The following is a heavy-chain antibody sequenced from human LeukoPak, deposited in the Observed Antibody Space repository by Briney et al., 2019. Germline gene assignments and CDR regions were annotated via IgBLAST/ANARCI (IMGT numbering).Heavy chain of an antibody. CDR2: ISSSSSYI. J-gene: IGHJ5*02. CDR3: ARSSSSYDWFDP. D-gene: IGHD6-6*01. V-gene: IGHV3-21*01. Sequence: PGGSLRLSCAASGFTFSSYSMNWVRQATGKGLEWVSSISSSSSYIYYADSVKGRFTISRDNAKNSLYLQMNSLRAEDTAVYYCARSSSSYDWFDPWGQGTLVTVSS. CDR1: GFTFSSYS.